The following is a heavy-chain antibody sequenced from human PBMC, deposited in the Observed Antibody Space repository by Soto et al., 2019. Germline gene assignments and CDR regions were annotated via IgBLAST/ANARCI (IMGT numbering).Heavy chain of an antibody. V-gene: IGHV3-53*01. CDR3: ARVNRQQLVDY. Sequence: LRLSCAASGFTFSSNYMSWVRQAPGKGLEWVSVIYSGGSTYYADSVKGRFTISRDNSKNTLYLQMNSLRAEDTAVYYCARVNRQQLVDYWGQGTLVTVSS. J-gene: IGHJ4*02. D-gene: IGHD6-13*01. CDR2: IYSGGST. CDR1: GFTFSSNY.